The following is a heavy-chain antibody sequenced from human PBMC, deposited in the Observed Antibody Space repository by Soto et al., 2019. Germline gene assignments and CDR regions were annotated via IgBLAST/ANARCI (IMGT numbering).Heavy chain of an antibody. D-gene: IGHD6-6*01. CDR1: GFTFDNYA. J-gene: IGHJ4*02. V-gene: IGHV3-23*01. CDR3: AKTVAARLMGFER. CDR2: ISGSGDSK. Sequence: GGSLRLFCAASGFTFDNYAMNWVRQAPGKGLEWVSVISGSGDSKYYADSVKGRFSISRDNSHNTLYLQMNSLRAEDTAAYYCAKTVAARLMGFERWGQGTLVTVS.